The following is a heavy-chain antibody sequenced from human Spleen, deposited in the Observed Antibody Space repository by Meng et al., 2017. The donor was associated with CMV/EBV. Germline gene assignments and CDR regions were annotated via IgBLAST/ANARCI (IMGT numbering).Heavy chain of an antibody. V-gene: IGHV4-39*07. J-gene: IGHJ4*02. D-gene: IGHD3-10*01. CDR2: IYYSGST. CDR1: GGSVSSGSYY. Sequence: SETLSLTCTVSGGSVSSGSYYWNWIRQPPGKGLEWIGSIYYSGSTYYNPSLKSRVTISVDTSKNQFSLKLSSVTAADTAVYYCARDLGLWFGEFDNWGQGTLVTVSS. CDR3: ARDLGLWFGEFDN.